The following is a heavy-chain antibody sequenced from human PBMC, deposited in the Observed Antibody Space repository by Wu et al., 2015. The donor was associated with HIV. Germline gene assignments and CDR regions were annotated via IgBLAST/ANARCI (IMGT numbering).Heavy chain of an antibody. CDR2: ISADDGKT. CDR1: GYTFTSYG. CDR3: ARDGGLGYCSSTSCYRLDY. J-gene: IGHJ4*02. V-gene: IGHV1-18*01. D-gene: IGHD2-2*03. Sequence: QVQLVQSGGEVKKVGASVKVSCKASGYTFTSYGISWVRQAPGQRPEWMGWISADDGKTKYAQKIQDRVTMTTDTSTSTAYMELRSLRSDDTAVYYCARDGGLGYCSSTSCYRLDYWGQGTLVTVSS.